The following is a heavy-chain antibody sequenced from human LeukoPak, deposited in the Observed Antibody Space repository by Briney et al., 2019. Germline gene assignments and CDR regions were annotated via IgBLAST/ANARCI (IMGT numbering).Heavy chain of an antibody. V-gene: IGHV3-30*02. CDR3: AKDPREYSYQIYY. Sequence: PGGSLRLSRAASGFSLRSYGMHWVRRAPGKGLEWVAYIRNDGITKYYGDSVKGRFTISSDNSKNTLYLQMNSLGAEDTAVYYCAKDPREYSYQIYYWGQGTLVTVSS. CDR1: GFSLRSYG. CDR2: IRNDGITK. J-gene: IGHJ4*02. D-gene: IGHD5-18*01.